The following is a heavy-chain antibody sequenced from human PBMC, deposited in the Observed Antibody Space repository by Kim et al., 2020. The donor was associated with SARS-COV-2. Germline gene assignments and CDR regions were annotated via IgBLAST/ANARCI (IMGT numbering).Heavy chain of an antibody. CDR2: INAGNGNT. J-gene: IGHJ4*02. CDR1: GYTFTSYA. Sequence: ASVKVSCKASGYTFTSYAMHWVRQAPGQRLEWMGWINAGNGNTKYSQKFQGRVTITRDTSASTAYMELSSLRSEDTAVYYCARAARGDYAFWRANIPGGPDNWGQGTLVTVSS. V-gene: IGHV1-3*01. D-gene: IGHD3-3*01. CDR3: ARAARGDYAFWRANIPGGPDN.